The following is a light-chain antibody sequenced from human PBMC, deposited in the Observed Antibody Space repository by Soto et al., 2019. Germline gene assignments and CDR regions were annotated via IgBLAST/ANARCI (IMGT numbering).Light chain of an antibody. J-gene: IGKJ1*01. CDR3: QQYVSSPCA. CDR2: GAS. V-gene: IGKV3-20*01. CDR1: QSISSSY. Sequence: LRQFRCSLSHSPKKRATLSCRASQSISSSYLAWYQQKPGQAPRLLIYGASRRATGIPDRFTGSGSGTDFTLTISSLQAEDFAVYYCQQYVSSPCAFGEGTKVDI.